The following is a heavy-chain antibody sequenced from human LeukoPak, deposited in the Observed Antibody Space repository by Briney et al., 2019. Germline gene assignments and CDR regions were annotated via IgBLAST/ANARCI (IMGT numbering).Heavy chain of an antibody. Sequence: ASVKVSCKTSGYSFIDYYIHWVRQAPGQGLEWMGWINSNSADTNYAQNFQGRVTMTRDTSISTAYMELSRLRSDDTAVYYCARDGHRMYYYDTSAYRFDYWGQGTLVTVSS. V-gene: IGHV1-2*02. CDR2: INSNSADT. CDR1: GYSFIDYY. J-gene: IGHJ4*02. CDR3: ARDGHRMYYYDTSAYRFDY. D-gene: IGHD3-22*01.